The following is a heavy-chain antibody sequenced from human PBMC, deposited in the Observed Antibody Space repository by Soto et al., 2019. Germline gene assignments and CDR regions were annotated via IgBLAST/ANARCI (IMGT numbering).Heavy chain of an antibody. D-gene: IGHD3-16*02. V-gene: IGHV3-33*01. Sequence: QVQLVESGGGVVQPGRSLRLSCAASGFTFSSYGMHWVRQAPGKGLEWVAVIWYDGSNKYYADSVKGRFTISRDNSKNTLYLQMNSLRAEDTAVYYCARDMITFGGVIDYWGQGTLVTVSS. CDR3: ARDMITFGGVIDY. J-gene: IGHJ4*02. CDR2: IWYDGSNK. CDR1: GFTFSSYG.